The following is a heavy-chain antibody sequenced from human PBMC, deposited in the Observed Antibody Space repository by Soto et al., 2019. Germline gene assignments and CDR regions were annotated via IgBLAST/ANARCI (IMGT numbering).Heavy chain of an antibody. J-gene: IGHJ6*02. CDR3: TGHDSNYDFWSGSPPRYGMDV. CDR2: IRSKANSYAT. V-gene: IGHV3-73*01. CDR1: GFTFSGSA. D-gene: IGHD3-3*01. Sequence: GGSLRLSCAASGFTFSGSAMHWVRQASGKGLEWVGRIRSKANSYATAYAASVKGRFTISRDDSKNTAYLQMNSLKTEDTAVYYCTGHDSNYDFWSGSPPRYGMDVWGQGTTVTVSS.